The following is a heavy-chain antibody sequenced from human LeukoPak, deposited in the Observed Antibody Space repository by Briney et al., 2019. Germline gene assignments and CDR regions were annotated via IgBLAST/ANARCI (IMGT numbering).Heavy chain of an antibody. CDR2: INPNSGGT. V-gene: IGHV1-2*04. CDR3: ARYPLTMVRGATRLTYY. Sequence: ASVKVSCKASGYTFTGYYMHWVRQAPGQGLEWMGWINPNSGGTNYAQKFQGWVTMTRDTSISTAYMELSRLRSDDTAVYYCARYPLTMVRGATRLTYYWGQGTLVTVSS. J-gene: IGHJ4*02. D-gene: IGHD3-10*01. CDR1: GYTFTGYY.